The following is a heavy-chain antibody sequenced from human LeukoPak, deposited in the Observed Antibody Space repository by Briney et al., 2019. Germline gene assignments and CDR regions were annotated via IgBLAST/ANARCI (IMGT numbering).Heavy chain of an antibody. V-gene: IGHV1-8*02. CDR1: GYTFTSYD. J-gene: IGHJ4*02. Sequence: ASVKVSCKASGYTFTSYDINWVRQATGRGLEWMGWMNPNSGNTGYAQKFQGRVTMTTDTSTSTAYMEVRGLRADDTAVYYCQRITIFGVVIDFDYWGQGTLVAVSS. CDR3: QRITIFGVVIDFDY. CDR2: MNPNSGNT. D-gene: IGHD3-3*01.